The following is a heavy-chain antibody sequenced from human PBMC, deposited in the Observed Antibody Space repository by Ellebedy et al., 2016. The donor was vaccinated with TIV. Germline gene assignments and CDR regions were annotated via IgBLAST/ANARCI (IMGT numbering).Heavy chain of an antibody. D-gene: IGHD4-23*01. J-gene: IGHJ6*02. Sequence: PGGSLRLSCEVSGVRFNTYAINWVRQAPGKGLEWVSIISGNGRRSDSADSVRGRFAMSRDESKNTLYLHLSNLTAEDTAVYFCAKDNSLEQYDHFAMDVWGQGTAVTVSS. CDR3: AKDNSLEQYDHFAMDV. CDR2: ISGNGRRS. V-gene: IGHV3-23*01. CDR1: GVRFNTYA.